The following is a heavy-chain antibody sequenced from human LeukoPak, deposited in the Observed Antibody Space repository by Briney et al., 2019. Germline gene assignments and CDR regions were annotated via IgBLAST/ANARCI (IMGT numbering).Heavy chain of an antibody. J-gene: IGHJ6*03. CDR1: GFTFDDYG. D-gene: IGHD5-18*01. V-gene: IGHV3-20*04. Sequence: GGSLRLSCAASGFTFDDYGMSWVRHVPRKGLERDSGINWNGGGTGYADSVKGRFTISRDNAKNSLYLQMSSLRADDTALYFCARLHRYGYYYYYMDVWGKGTTVSVSS. CDR3: ARLHRYGYYYYYMDV. CDR2: INWNGGGT.